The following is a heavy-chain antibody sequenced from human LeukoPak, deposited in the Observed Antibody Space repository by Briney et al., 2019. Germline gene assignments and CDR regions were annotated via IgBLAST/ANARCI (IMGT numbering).Heavy chain of an antibody. V-gene: IGHV4-4*02. CDR2: IHYTGRA. CDR1: GGSISNTNW. D-gene: IGHD4-17*01. CDR3: ARHFDNGDYKKTFDI. J-gene: IGHJ3*02. Sequence: SGTLSLTCGVSGGSISNTNWWSWVRQPPGQGLECIASIHYTGRAYYNPSLKSRATISADTSKNHFSLHLRTVTAADTAVYYCARHFDNGDYKKTFDIWGQGTMVTVSS.